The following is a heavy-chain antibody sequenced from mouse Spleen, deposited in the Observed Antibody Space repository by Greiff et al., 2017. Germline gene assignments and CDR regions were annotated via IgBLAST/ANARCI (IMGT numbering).Heavy chain of an antibody. CDR3: AREDYGPYYFGY. CDR2: IHPNSGST. D-gene: IGHD2-4*01. J-gene: IGHJ2*01. CDR1: GYTFTSYC. V-gene: IGHV1-64*01. Sequence: QVQLQQPGAELVKPGASVKLSCKASGYTFTSYCMHWVKQRPGQGLEWIGMIHPNSGSTNYNEKFKSKATLTVDKSSSTAYMQLSSLTSEDSAVYYCAREDYGPYYFGYRGQGNTRTGSS.